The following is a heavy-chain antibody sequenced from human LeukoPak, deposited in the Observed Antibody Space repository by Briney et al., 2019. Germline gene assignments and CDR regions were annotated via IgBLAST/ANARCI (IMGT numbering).Heavy chain of an antibody. J-gene: IGHJ4*02. Sequence: ASVKVSCTASGYTFTRCAINWLRQAPGQGLEWMGWINMYTANPAYAQGFTERFVFSLDTSVTTAYLQISNLTTEDTAVYYCARHDNDDDFDYWGQGTLVTVSS. CDR1: GYTFTRCA. CDR2: INMYTANP. V-gene: IGHV7-4-1*02. D-gene: IGHD3-16*01. CDR3: ARHDNDDDFDY.